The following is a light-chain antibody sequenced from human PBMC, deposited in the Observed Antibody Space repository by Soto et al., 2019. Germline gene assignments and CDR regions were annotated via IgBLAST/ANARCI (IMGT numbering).Light chain of an antibody. Sequence: EIVMTQSPATLSVSPGETATLSCRASESVSYNLAWYQQKLGQGPRLLIYGSFTRATGIPARFSGSGSGTEFTLTIISLQSEDSAVYYCQQYKKWPPLTFGGGTKVEIK. V-gene: IGKV3-15*01. J-gene: IGKJ4*01. CDR3: QQYKKWPPLT. CDR1: ESVSYN. CDR2: GSF.